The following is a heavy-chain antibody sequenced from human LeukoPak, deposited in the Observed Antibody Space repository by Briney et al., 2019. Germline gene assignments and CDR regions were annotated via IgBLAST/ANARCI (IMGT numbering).Heavy chain of an antibody. CDR3: VKDLGQQWLVSYFDY. J-gene: IGHJ4*02. CDR1: GFTFSSYA. Sequence: PGGSLRLSCSASGFTFSSYAMHWVRQAPGKGLEYVSAISSNGSSTYYADSVKGRFTISRDNSKNTLYLQMSSLRAEDTAVYYCVKDLGQQWLVSYFDYWGQGTLVTVSS. V-gene: IGHV3-64D*06. D-gene: IGHD6-19*01. CDR2: ISSNGSST.